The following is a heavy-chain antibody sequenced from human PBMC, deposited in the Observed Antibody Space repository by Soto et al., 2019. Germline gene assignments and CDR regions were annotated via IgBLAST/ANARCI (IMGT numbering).Heavy chain of an antibody. Sequence: SETLSLTCTVSGGSISGYYWSWIRQPPGKGLEWIGYIYSSGSTNYNPSLKSRVTMSVDTSQNQFSLKLWSVTAADTAVYYCVRDVPSRSYSDFWCQGALVTVSS. J-gene: IGHJ4*02. CDR1: GGSISGYY. D-gene: IGHD6-13*01. CDR3: VRDVPSRSYSDF. V-gene: IGHV4-59*01. CDR2: IYSSGST.